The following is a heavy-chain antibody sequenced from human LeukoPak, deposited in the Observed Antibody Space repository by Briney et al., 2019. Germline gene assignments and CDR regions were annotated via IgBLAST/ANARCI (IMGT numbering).Heavy chain of an antibody. CDR2: VSASGGSV. J-gene: IGHJ4*02. CDR1: GFTFSSYA. CDR3: AKDQARYSTGWNGGGFDS. V-gene: IGHV3-23*01. Sequence: GGSLRLSCAASGFTFSSYAMNWVRQTPGKGLEWVSGVSASGGSVYYADSVKGRFTISRDNSKNTLYLQMNSLRAEDTALYYCAKDQARYSTGWNGGGFDSWGQGTLVTVSS. D-gene: IGHD6-19*01.